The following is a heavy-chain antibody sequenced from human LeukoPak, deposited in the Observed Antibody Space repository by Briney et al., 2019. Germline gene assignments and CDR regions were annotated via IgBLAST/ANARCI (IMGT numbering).Heavy chain of an antibody. J-gene: IGHJ4*02. V-gene: IGHV4-59*01. D-gene: IGHD2/OR15-2a*01. CDR1: GGSISSYY. CDR2: IYYSGST. Sequence: SETLSLTCTVSGGSISSYYWSWIRQPPGKGLEWIGYIYYSGSTNYNPSLKSRVTISVDTSKNQFSLKLSSVTAADTAVYYCARDGGHSTDFDYWGQGILVTVSS. CDR3: ARDGGHSTDFDY.